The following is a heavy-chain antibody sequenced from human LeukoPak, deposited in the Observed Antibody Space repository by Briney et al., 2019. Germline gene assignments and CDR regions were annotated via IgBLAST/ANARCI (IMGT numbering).Heavy chain of an antibody. D-gene: IGHD2-2*01. V-gene: IGHV3-66*02. CDR3: ARGQSSTSCCHFDY. Sequence: GGSLRLSCAASGFTVSSNYMSWVCQAPGKGLEWVSVIYSGGSTYYADSVKGRFTISRDNSKNTLYLQMNSLRAEDTAVYYCARGQSSTSCCHFDYWGQGTLVTVSS. J-gene: IGHJ4*02. CDR2: IYSGGST. CDR1: GFTVSSNY.